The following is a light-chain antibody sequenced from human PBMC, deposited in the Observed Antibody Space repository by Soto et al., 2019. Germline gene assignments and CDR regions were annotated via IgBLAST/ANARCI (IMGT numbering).Light chain of an antibody. CDR2: DVS. V-gene: IGKV1-27*01. Sequence: DTQMTQSPSSLSASVGDRVTITCRASQGISNFLAWYQQKPGKVPKLLMYDVSTLRSGVPSRFSGSGFGTDFTLIISSLQPEDVATYYCQKYNTAPWTCGQGTTGEIK. CDR3: QKYNTAPWT. J-gene: IGKJ1*01. CDR1: QGISNF.